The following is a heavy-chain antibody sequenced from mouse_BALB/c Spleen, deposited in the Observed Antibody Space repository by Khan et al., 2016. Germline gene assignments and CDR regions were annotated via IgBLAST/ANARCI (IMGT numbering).Heavy chain of an antibody. Sequence: EVKLEVSGGGLVKPGGSMKLSCAASGFTFSGAWMDWVRQSPEKGLEWVAEISSKDNNHATYYAETVKGRFTITRDESKSSVYLKMNSLRAEDTDMYNCWSVDFDYWGQGTSLTVSS. CDR3: WSVDFDY. V-gene: IGHV6-6*01. CDR2: ISSKDNNHAT. J-gene: IGHJ2*02. CDR1: GFTFSGAW.